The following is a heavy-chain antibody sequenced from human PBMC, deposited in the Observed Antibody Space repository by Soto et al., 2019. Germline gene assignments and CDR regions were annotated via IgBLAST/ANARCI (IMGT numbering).Heavy chain of an antibody. J-gene: IGHJ5*02. V-gene: IGHV3-21*01. D-gene: IGHD3-16*01. CDR2: ISRSSSYI. CDR1: GFTFSSYS. CDR3: ARDLHDYVSFRFDP. Sequence: GGSLRLSCAASGFTFSSYSMNWVRQAPGKGLEWVSSISRSSSYIYYADSVKGRFTISRDNAKNSLYLQMNRLRAEDTAVYYCARDLHDYVSFRFDPWGQGTLVTVSS.